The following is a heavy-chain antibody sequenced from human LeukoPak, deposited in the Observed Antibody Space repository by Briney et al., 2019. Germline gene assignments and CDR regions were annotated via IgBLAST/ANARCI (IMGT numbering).Heavy chain of an antibody. CDR3: ARDRVWLGELPSDY. D-gene: IGHD3-10*01. Sequence: GGSLRLSCAASGFTFSSYGFHWVRQAPGKGLEWVAVIWHDGSNQYYADSVKGRFAISRDNSKNTVYLQMNSLRVEDTAVYYCARDRVWLGELPSDYWGQGTLVTVSS. CDR1: GFTFSSYG. CDR2: IWHDGSNQ. V-gene: IGHV3-33*01. J-gene: IGHJ4*02.